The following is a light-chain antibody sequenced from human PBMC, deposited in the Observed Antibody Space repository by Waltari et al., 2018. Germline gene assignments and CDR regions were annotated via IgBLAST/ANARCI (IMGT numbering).Light chain of an antibody. CDR3: TSHTSRGTWV. V-gene: IGLV2-14*01. CDR1: SSDVGYSNF. Sequence: QSALTQPASVSGSPGQSITISCTGTSSDVGYSNFVSWDQHLPGKVPIVLISEFSIRPSGVSNRFSASKSGNTASLTISGLQAEDEADYYCTSHTSRGTWVFGGGTKVTVL. J-gene: IGLJ3*02. CDR2: EFS.